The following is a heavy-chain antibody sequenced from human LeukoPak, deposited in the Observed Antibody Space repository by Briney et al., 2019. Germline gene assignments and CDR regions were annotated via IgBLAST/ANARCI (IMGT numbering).Heavy chain of an antibody. CDR1: GGSISGYY. CDR2: IYYSGST. J-gene: IGHJ4*02. CDR3: ARYGSGTYPRFDY. D-gene: IGHD3-10*01. V-gene: IGHV4-59*08. Sequence: SETLSLTCTVSGGSISGYYWSWIRQPPGKGLEWIGYIYYSGSTNYNSSLQSRVTISVDTSKNQFSLNLSSVTAADTAVYYCARYGSGTYPRFDYWGRGTLVTVSP.